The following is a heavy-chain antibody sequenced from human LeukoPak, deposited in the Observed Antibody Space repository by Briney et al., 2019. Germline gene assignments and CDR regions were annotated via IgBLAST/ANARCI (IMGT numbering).Heavy chain of an antibody. CDR3: ARDGSLLDLYYYDSSGYLGLDY. CDR1: GYTFTSYA. CDR2: INTNTGNP. D-gene: IGHD3-22*01. V-gene: IGHV7-4-1*02. J-gene: IGHJ4*02. Sequence: ASVKVSCKASGYTFTSYAMNWVRQAPGQGLEWMGWINTNTGNPTYAQGFTGRFVFSLDTSVSTAYLQISSLKAEDTAVYYCARDGSLLDLYYYDSSGYLGLDYWGQGTLVTVSS.